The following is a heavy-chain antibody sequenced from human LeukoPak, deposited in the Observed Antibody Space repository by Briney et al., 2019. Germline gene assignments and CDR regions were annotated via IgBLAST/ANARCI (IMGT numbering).Heavy chain of an antibody. CDR1: GYTLTELS. V-gene: IGHV1-24*01. Sequence: AASVKVSCTVSGYTLTELSMHWVRQAPGKGLEWMGGFDPEDGEAIYAQKFQGRVTMTEDTSTDTAYMELSSLRSEDTAVYYCATVSYDSRYAFDIWGQGTTVTVSS. CDR2: FDPEDGEA. CDR3: ATVSYDSRYAFDI. D-gene: IGHD3-22*01. J-gene: IGHJ3*02.